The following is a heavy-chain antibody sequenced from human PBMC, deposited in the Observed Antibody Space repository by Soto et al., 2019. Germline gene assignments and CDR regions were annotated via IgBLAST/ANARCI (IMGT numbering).Heavy chain of an antibody. D-gene: IGHD3-16*01. J-gene: IGHJ5*02. CDR1: GGSISSGGYS. CDR2: IYHSGST. Sequence: SETLSLTCAVSGGSISSGGYSWSWIRQPPGKGLEWIGYIYHSGSTYYNPSLKSRVTISVDTSKNQFSLKLSSVTAADTAVYYCARGGRVLPLRYNWFDPWGQGTLVTVSS. V-gene: IGHV4-30-2*01. CDR3: ARGGRVLPLRYNWFDP.